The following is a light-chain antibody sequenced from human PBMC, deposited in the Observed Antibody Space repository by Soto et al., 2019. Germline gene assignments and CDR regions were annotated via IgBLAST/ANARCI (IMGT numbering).Light chain of an antibody. CDR3: QQSHSTPYT. CDR1: QSISNH. CDR2: AAS. Sequence: DIQMTQSPSSLSASVEDRVIITCRASQSISNHLNWYQQKPGKAPKLLIFAASSLQSGVPSRFSGSRSGPDFTLTISSLQPEDFATYYCQQSHSTPYTFGQGTKVDIK. J-gene: IGKJ2*01. V-gene: IGKV1-39*01.